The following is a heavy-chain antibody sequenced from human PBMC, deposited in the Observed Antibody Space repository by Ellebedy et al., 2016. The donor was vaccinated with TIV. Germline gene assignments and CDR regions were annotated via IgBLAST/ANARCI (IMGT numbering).Heavy chain of an antibody. V-gene: IGHV3-30*18. Sequence: GESLKISCAASGFTFNSYGMHWVRQAPGKGLEWVAVTSYDGSEKHYADSVKGRFTISRDNSKNTLYLQMNSLRDEDTAVYYCTKLLLSYDSLTGPDYWGQGTLVTVSS. CDR2: TSYDGSEK. D-gene: IGHD3-9*01. CDR3: TKLLLSYDSLTGPDY. J-gene: IGHJ4*02. CDR1: GFTFNSYG.